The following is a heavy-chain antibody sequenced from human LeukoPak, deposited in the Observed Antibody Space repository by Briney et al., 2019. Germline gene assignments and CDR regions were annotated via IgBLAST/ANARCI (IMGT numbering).Heavy chain of an antibody. CDR1: GGTFSSYT. Sequence: ASVKVSCKASGGTFSSYTISWVRQAPGQGLEWMGRIIPILGTANYAQKFQGRVTITADKSTSTAYMELSSLRSEDTAVYYCARVPVDGIAARLHYYMDVWGKGTTVTVTS. V-gene: IGHV1-69*08. CDR2: IIPILGTA. D-gene: IGHD6-13*01. J-gene: IGHJ6*03. CDR3: ARVPVDGIAARLHYYMDV.